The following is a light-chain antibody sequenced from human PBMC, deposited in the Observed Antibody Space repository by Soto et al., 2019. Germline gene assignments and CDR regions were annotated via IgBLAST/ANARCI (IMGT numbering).Light chain of an antibody. CDR2: AAS. V-gene: IGKV1-12*01. CDR1: QGIASR. J-gene: IGKJ1*01. CDR3: QQADSFPWT. Sequence: DIQMTQSPSSVSASVGDRVTITCRASQGIASRLAWYQRKPGKAPRLLIFAASSLEGGVPSRFSGSGSGTDFTLTISTLQPEDFATYFCQQADSFPWTFGQGTKVEIK.